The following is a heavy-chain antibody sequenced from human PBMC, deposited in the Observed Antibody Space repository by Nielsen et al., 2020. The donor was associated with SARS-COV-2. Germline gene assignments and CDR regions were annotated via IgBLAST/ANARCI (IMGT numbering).Heavy chain of an antibody. J-gene: IGHJ4*02. CDR2: IKHDGSEK. Sequence: ESLKISCVGSGFTFSSYGMTWFRQAPGKGLEWVANIKHDGSEKYYVDSVKGRFTISRDNAKRLLSLQMNSLTAEDTAIYYCARVAFWSGYDYWGQGALVTVSS. CDR3: ARVAFWSGYDY. D-gene: IGHD3-3*01. CDR1: GFTFSSYG. V-gene: IGHV3-7*01.